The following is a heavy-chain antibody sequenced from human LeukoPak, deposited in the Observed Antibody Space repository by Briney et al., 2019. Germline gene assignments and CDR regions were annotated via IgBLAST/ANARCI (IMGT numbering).Heavy chain of an antibody. D-gene: IGHD4-17*01. Sequence: GSLRLSCAASGFTFSSYWLHWVRQAPGKGLVWVSRINSDGSSTSYADSVKGRFTISRDNAKNTLYLQMNSLRAEDTAVYYCAKGEKKDYGDYVDYWGQGALVTVSS. J-gene: IGHJ4*02. CDR1: GFTFSSYW. CDR2: INSDGSST. CDR3: AKGEKKDYGDYVDY. V-gene: IGHV3-74*01.